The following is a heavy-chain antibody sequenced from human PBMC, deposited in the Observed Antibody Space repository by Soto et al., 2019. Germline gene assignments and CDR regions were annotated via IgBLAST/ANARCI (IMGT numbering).Heavy chain of an antibody. D-gene: IGHD1-26*01. CDR3: ARNRKSSGGFWGDAFDP. J-gene: IGHJ5*02. V-gene: IGHV4-31*03. CDR2: ISYSGIT. CDR1: GASISSGGYY. Sequence: PSETLSLTCTVSGASISSGGYYWSWIRQHPGKDLEWIGYISYSGITYYNPSLKSRLSISVDRSTNQFSLKLSSVTAADTAVYYCARNRKSSGGFWGDAFDPWGQGTLVTVSS.